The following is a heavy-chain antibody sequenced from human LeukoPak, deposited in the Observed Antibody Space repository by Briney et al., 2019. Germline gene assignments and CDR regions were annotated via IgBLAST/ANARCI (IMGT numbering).Heavy chain of an antibody. CDR1: GGSFSGYY. D-gene: IGHD5-18*01. Sequence: PSETLSLTCAVYGGSFSGYYWSWVRQPPGKGLEWIGYMYHGGNTYYNPSLKSRVTISMDRSMNQFSLKLSSVTAADTAVYYCARWDTSMTIHDYWGQGTLVTVSS. CDR2: MYHGGNT. CDR3: ARWDTSMTIHDY. V-gene: IGHV4-34*01. J-gene: IGHJ4*02.